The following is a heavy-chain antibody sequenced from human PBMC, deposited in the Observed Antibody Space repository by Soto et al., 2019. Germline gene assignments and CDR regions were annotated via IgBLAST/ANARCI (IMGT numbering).Heavy chain of an antibody. CDR1: GGSFSGYY. CDR2: IYYSGST. Sequence: SETLSLTCAVYGGSFSGYYWGWIRQPPGKGLEWIGSIYYSGSTYYNPSLKSRVTISVDTSKNQFSLKLSSVTAADTAVYYCARHKEQWLGPALFDYWGQGTLVTVSS. D-gene: IGHD6-19*01. J-gene: IGHJ4*02. CDR3: ARHKEQWLGPALFDY. V-gene: IGHV4-39*01.